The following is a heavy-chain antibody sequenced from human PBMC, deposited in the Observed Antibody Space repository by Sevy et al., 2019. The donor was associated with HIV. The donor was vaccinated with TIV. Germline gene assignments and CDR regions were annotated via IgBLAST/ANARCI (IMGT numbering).Heavy chain of an antibody. CDR2: ISGSGGST. Sequence: GGSLRLSCAASGFTFSSYAMSWVRQAPGKGLEWVSGISGSGGSTYYADSVKGRFTISRDNSKNTLYLQMNSLRAEDTAVYYCAKAPNGYYGSGREGYYFDYWGQGTLVTVSS. CDR1: GFTFSSYA. D-gene: IGHD3-10*01. CDR3: AKAPNGYYGSGREGYYFDY. J-gene: IGHJ4*02. V-gene: IGHV3-23*01.